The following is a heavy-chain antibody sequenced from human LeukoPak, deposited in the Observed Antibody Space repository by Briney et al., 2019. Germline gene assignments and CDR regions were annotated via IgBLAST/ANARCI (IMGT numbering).Heavy chain of an antibody. V-gene: IGHV1-69*05. J-gene: IGHJ3*02. D-gene: IGHD4-17*01. Sequence: SVRVSCKASGGTFSSYAISWVRQAPGQGLEWMGRIIPIFGTANYAQKFQGRVTITTDESTSTPYMELSSLRSEDTAVYYCAREPPGNDYGDYGGTGAFDIWGQGTMVTVSS. CDR3: AREPPGNDYGDYGGTGAFDI. CDR2: IIPIFGTA. CDR1: GGTFSSYA.